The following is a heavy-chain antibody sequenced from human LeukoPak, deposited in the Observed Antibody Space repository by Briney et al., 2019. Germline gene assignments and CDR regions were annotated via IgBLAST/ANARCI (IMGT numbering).Heavy chain of an antibody. CDR1: GGTFSSYA. V-gene: IGHV1-69*04. Sequence: GSSVKVSCKASGGTFSSYAISWVRQAPGQGLEWMGRIIPILGIANYAQKFQGRVTITADESTSTAYMELSSLRSEDTAVYYCARAVMKDIVVVPAANWFDPWGQGTLVTVSS. D-gene: IGHD2-2*01. CDR2: IIPILGIA. J-gene: IGHJ5*02. CDR3: ARAVMKDIVVVPAANWFDP.